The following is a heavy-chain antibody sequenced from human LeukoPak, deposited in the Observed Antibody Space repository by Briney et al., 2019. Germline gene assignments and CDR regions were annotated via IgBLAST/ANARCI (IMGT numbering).Heavy chain of an antibody. CDR2: IYTSGST. Sequence: SETLSLTCTVSGGSISSYYWSWIRQPAGKGLEWIGRIYTSGSTNCNPSLKSRVTMSVDTSKNQFSLKLSSVTAADTAVYYCAREVVGANRGRYYFDYWGQGTLVTVSS. J-gene: IGHJ4*02. CDR1: GGSISSYY. D-gene: IGHD1-26*01. CDR3: AREVVGANRGRYYFDY. V-gene: IGHV4-4*07.